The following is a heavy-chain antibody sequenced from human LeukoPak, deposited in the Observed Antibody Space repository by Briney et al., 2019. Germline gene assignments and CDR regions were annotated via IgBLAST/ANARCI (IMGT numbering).Heavy chain of an antibody. J-gene: IGHJ3*02. CDR3: ARAMIQLDAFDI. CDR2: INSDGITI. D-gene: IGHD5-18*01. Sequence: GGSLRLSCAASGFTFSNYWIQWVRQVPGKGLMWVSRINSDGITITYADSVKGRFTISRDNAKNTVYLQMNSLTAEDTAVYYCARAMIQLDAFDIWGQGTMVTVSS. CDR1: GFTFSNYW. V-gene: IGHV3-74*01.